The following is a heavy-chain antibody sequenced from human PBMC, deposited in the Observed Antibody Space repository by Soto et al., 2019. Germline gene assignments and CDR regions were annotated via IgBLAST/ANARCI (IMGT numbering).Heavy chain of an antibody. Sequence: TLSLTCTVSGGSISSYYWSWIRQPPGKGLEWIGYIYYSGSTNYNPSLKSRVTISVDTSKNQFSLKLSSVTAADTAVYYCARSAVAEGMDVWGQGTTVTVSS. J-gene: IGHJ6*02. CDR1: GGSISSYY. CDR3: ARSAVAEGMDV. D-gene: IGHD6-19*01. V-gene: IGHV4-59*08. CDR2: IYYSGST.